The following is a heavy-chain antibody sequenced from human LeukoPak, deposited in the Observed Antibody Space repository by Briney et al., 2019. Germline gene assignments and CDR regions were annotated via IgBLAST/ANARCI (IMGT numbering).Heavy chain of an antibody. V-gene: IGHV4-31*03. Sequence: SETLSLTCIVSGGSISSGGYYWSWIRQHPGKGLEWIGYIYYSGSTYYNPSLKSRVTISVDTSKNQFSLKLSSVTAADTAVYYCARAPLLYYFDYWGQGTLVTVSS. J-gene: IGHJ4*02. CDR1: GGSISSGGYY. CDR2: IYYSGST. CDR3: ARAPLLYYFDY. D-gene: IGHD3-10*01.